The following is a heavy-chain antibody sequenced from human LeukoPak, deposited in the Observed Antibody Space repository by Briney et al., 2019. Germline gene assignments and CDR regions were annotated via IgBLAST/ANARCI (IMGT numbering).Heavy chain of an antibody. CDR1: GGSISSGGYY. CDR3: ARGAPYYYYYGMDV. V-gene: IGHV4-31*03. CDR2: IYYSGST. J-gene: IGHJ6*02. Sequence: SETLSLTCTVSGGSISSGGYYWSWIRQHPGKGLEWIGYIYYSGSTYYNPSLKSRVTISVDTSKNQFSLKLSSVTAADTAVYYCARGAPYYYYYGMDVWGQGTTVTVSS.